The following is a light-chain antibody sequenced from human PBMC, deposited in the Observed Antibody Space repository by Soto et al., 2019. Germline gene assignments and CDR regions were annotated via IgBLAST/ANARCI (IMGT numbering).Light chain of an antibody. CDR1: QSVSSC. Sequence: EIVLTQSPAPLSLSPGERATLSCRASQSVSSCLAWYQQKPGQAPRLLMYEASTRTTGIPARFSGGGSGTDFTLTISSLEPEDFAVYYCQQRSDWPWTFGQGTKVDIK. CDR2: EAS. V-gene: IGKV3-11*01. J-gene: IGKJ1*01. CDR3: QQRSDWPWT.